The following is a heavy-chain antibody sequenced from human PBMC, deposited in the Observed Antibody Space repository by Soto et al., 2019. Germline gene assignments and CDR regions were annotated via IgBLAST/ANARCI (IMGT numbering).Heavy chain of an antibody. V-gene: IGHV3-23*01. D-gene: IGHD3-16*01. Sequence: LXLSCGASGFTFSSYAMTWVRQGPWKGLEWVSAISGGDGSPSYADSVKGRFTISRDNSKNTLYLHMNSLRADDTAAYYCAKWHTYNYDSLAFSGFDCWGQGTQVTVSS. CDR3: AKWHTYNYDSLAFSGFDC. J-gene: IGHJ4*02. CDR1: GFTFSSYA. CDR2: ISGGDGSP.